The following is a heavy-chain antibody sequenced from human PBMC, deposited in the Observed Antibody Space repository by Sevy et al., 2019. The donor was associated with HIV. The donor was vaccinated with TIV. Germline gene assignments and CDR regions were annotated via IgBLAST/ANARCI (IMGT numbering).Heavy chain of an antibody. V-gene: IGHV3-66*01. J-gene: IGHJ4*02. CDR2: IYSGGST. Sequence: GGCLRLSCAASGFTVSSNYMSWVRQAPGKGLEWVSVIYSGGSTYYADSVKGRFTISRDNSKNTLYLQMNSLRAEDTAVYYCAISTYYYDSSGYYLYYFDYWGQGTLVTVSS. D-gene: IGHD3-22*01. CDR3: AISTYYYDSSGYYLYYFDY. CDR1: GFTVSSNY.